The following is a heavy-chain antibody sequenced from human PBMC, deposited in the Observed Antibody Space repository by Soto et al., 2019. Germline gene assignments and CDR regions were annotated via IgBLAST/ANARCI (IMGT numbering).Heavy chain of an antibody. J-gene: IGHJ6*02. V-gene: IGHV1-69*13. CDR1: GGTFSSYS. CDR3: ARSIVGANTSVSPVGVAV. Sequence: SVKVSCRASGGTFSSYSISWVRQAPGQGLEWMGGIIPIFGTANYAQKFQGRVTITADEATSTAYMELSRLRSEDTAVYYCARSIVGANTSVSPVGVAVWGQGTTVTVSS. D-gene: IGHD1-26*01. CDR2: IIPIFGTA.